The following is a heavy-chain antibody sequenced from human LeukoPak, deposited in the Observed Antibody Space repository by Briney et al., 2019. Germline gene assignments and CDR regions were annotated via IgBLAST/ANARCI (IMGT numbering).Heavy chain of an antibody. J-gene: IGHJ5*02. Sequence: SETLSLTCTVSGGSISSYYWSWIRQPPGKGLEWIGYIYYSGSTNYNPSLKSRVTISVDTSKNQFSLKLGSVTAADTAVYYCARGVRDDIVVVPAAIPVWFDPWGQGTLVTVSS. D-gene: IGHD2-2*02. V-gene: IGHV4-59*01. CDR2: IYYSGST. CDR1: GGSISSYY. CDR3: ARGVRDDIVVVPAAIPVWFDP.